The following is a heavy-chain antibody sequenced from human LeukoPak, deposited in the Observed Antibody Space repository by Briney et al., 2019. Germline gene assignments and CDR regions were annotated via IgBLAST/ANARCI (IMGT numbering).Heavy chain of an antibody. D-gene: IGHD3-10*01. CDR2: IKSKTDGGTT. V-gene: IGHV3-15*01. Sequence: GGSLRLSCAASGFTFSNAWMSWVRQAPGRGLGWVGRIKSKTDGGTTDYAAPVKGRFTISRDDSKNTLYLQMNSLKSEDTAVYYCTTQLLWFAELSYWGQGTLVTVSS. J-gene: IGHJ4*02. CDR1: GFTFSNAW. CDR3: TTQLLWFAELSY.